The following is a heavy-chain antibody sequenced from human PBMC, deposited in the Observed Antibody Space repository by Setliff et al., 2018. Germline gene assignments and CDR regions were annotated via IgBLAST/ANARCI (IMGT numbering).Heavy chain of an antibody. D-gene: IGHD3-22*01. Sequence: GGSLRLSCETSGFSFSAYSMTWVRQFPGKGLQWVSGVTQGASTFYADSVKGRFTISRDNSKNTLYLQMNSLRAEDTAVYYCAKLPSGYPYNWFDPWGQGTLVTVSS. J-gene: IGHJ5*02. V-gene: IGHV3-23*01. CDR2: VTQGAST. CDR3: AKLPSGYPYNWFDP. CDR1: GFSFSAYS.